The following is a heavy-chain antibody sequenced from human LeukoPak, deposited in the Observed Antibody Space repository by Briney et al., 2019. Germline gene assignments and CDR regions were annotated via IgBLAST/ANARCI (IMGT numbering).Heavy chain of an antibody. CDR1: GFTFSNAW. Sequence: GGSLRLSCAASGFTFSNAWMSWVRQAPGKGLEWVSYISGSGSAIYYADSVKGRFTISRDNAKKSLYLQMNRLRAEDTAVYYCARDVRQYTYGPYRFDYWGQGTLVTVSS. CDR3: ARDVRQYTYGPYRFDY. V-gene: IGHV3-11*04. CDR2: ISGSGSAI. J-gene: IGHJ4*02. D-gene: IGHD5-18*01.